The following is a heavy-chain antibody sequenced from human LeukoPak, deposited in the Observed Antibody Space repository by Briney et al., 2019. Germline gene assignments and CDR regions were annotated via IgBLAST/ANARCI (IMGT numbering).Heavy chain of an antibody. J-gene: IGHJ4*02. CDR3: ARTLRGIAAALY. V-gene: IGHV3-23*01. Sequence: GGSLRLSCAASGFTFSTYWMSWVRQAPGKGLEWVSAISGSGGSTYYADSAKGRFTISRDNSKNTLYLQMNSLRAEDTAVYYCARTLRGIAAALYWGQGTLVTVSS. D-gene: IGHD6-13*01. CDR1: GFTFSTYW. CDR2: ISGSGGST.